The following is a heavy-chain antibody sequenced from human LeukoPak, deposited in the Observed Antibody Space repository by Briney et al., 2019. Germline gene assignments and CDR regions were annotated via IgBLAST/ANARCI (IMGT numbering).Heavy chain of an antibody. CDR2: ISYDGSNK. Sequence: GGSLRLSCAASGFTFSNYAIHWVRQAPGKGLEWVGVISYDGSNKYYADSVKGRFTISRDNSKNTLYLQMNSLRADDTAVYYCSRGARKGDDYGGFFDYWGQGTLVTVSS. CDR3: SRGARKGDDYGGFFDY. J-gene: IGHJ4*02. V-gene: IGHV3-30*04. CDR1: GFTFSNYA. D-gene: IGHD4-23*01.